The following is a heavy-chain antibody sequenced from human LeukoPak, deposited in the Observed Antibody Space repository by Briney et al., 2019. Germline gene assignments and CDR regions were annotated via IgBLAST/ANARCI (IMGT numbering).Heavy chain of an antibody. D-gene: IGHD1-1*01. CDR1: AFTFSNYG. Sequence: GRSLRLSCAASAFTFSNYGMHWVRQAPGKGLEWVAVISYDGSNKYYADSMKGRFTVSRDNSKNTLYLQMNSLRGEDTALYYCATNWNLDYWGQGTLVTVSS. CDR3: ATNWNLDY. CDR2: ISYDGSNK. V-gene: IGHV3-30*03. J-gene: IGHJ4*02.